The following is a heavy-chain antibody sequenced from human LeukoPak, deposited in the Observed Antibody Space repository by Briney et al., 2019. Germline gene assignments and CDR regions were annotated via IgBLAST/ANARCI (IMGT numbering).Heavy chain of an antibody. CDR2: IRYDGSNK. J-gene: IGHJ4*02. Sequence: GGSLRLSCAASGFTFSSYGMHWVRQAPGKGLEWVAFIRYDGSNKYYADSVKGRFTISRDNPKNTLYLQMNSLRAEDTAVYYCAKRRVAVAGVWGQGTLVTVSS. CDR1: GFTFSSYG. V-gene: IGHV3-30*02. CDR3: AKRRVAVAGV. D-gene: IGHD6-19*01.